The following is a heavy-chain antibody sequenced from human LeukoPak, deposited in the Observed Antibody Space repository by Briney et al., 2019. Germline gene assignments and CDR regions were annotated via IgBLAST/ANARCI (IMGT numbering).Heavy chain of an antibody. CDR3: TKGITGTRVDY. J-gene: IGHJ4*02. CDR1: GFTFGDYA. Sequence: GGSLRLSCTASGFTFGDYAMSWVRQAPGKGLEWVGFIRSKADGGTTEYAASVKGRFTISRDDSKSIASLQMNTLKTEDTAVYYCTKGITGTRVDYWGQGTLVTVSS. CDR2: IRSKADGGTT. D-gene: IGHD1-7*01. V-gene: IGHV3-49*04.